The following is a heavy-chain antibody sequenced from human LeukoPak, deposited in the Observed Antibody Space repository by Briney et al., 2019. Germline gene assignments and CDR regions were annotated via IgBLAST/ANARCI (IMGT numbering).Heavy chain of an antibody. J-gene: IGHJ6*03. D-gene: IGHD2-21*02. V-gene: IGHV4-39*02. Sequence: PSETLSLTCTVSGVSISSSSYYWGWIRQPPGKGLEWIGNIYYSGSTYYNPSLKTRVTISEDTSKNHFSLKLSSVTAADTAVYYCARRTAIIYYYMDVWGQGTLVTVSS. CDR2: IYYSGST. CDR1: GVSISSSSYY. CDR3: ARRTAIIYYYMDV.